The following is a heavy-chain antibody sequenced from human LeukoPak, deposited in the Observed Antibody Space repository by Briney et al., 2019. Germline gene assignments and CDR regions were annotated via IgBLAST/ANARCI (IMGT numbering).Heavy chain of an antibody. CDR1: GYTFTGYY. CDR2: INPNSGGT. J-gene: IGHJ4*02. D-gene: IGHD6-19*01. CDR3: ARAGSVAAPFDY. Sequence: AASVKVSCKASGYTFTGYYMHWVRQAPGQGLEWMGWINPNSGGTNYAQKFQSWVTMTRDTSISTAYMELSRLRSDDTAVYYCARAGSVAAPFDYWGQGTLVTVSS. V-gene: IGHV1-2*04.